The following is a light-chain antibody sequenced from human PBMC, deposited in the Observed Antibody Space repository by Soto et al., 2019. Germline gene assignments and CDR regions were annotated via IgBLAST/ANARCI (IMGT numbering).Light chain of an antibody. CDR2: DVS. J-gene: IGKJ4*01. CDR1: HDITID. V-gene: IGKV1-27*01. Sequence: DIQMTQSPSSLFASVGDRVTITCRASHDITIDLAWYQQKPGKPPKLLISDVSKLQSGVPPRFSGSGYATDFTLTITNLQPEDVATYYCQKYNSYPPIFGGGTKVEI. CDR3: QKYNSYPPI.